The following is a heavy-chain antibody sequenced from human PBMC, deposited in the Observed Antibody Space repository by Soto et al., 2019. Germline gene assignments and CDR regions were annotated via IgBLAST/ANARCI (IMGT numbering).Heavy chain of an antibody. CDR1: GFTFSSYA. Sequence: WGSLRLSCAASGFTFSSYAMHWVRQAPGKGLEWVAVISYDGSNKYYADSVKGRFTISRDNSKNTLYLQMNSLRAEDTAVYYCERGFADMDVWVQGTTVTVSS. V-gene: IGHV3-30-3*01. CDR2: ISYDGSNK. CDR3: ERGFADMDV. J-gene: IGHJ6*02.